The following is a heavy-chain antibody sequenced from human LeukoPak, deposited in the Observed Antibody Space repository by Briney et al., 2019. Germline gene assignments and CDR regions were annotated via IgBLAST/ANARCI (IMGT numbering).Heavy chain of an antibody. Sequence: AWVKVSCKISGYSLSDLSIDLVREARGEGLEWMGGFDSENNKMVYSQKFQGRVTMTEDTSADTAYMEPTSLRSEDTAVYFCATDRVYRSSGRSWGFFDYWGQGTLVIVSS. CDR1: GYSLSDLS. V-gene: IGHV1-24*01. CDR3: ATDRVYRSSGRSWGFFDY. D-gene: IGHD6-19*01. J-gene: IGHJ4*03. CDR2: FDSENNKM.